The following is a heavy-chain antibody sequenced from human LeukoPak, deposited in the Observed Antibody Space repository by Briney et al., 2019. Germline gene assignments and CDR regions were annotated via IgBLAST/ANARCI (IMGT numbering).Heavy chain of an antibody. V-gene: IGHV1-3*01. J-gene: IGHJ4*02. D-gene: IGHD6-13*01. CDR1: GYTFTNYA. CDR3: ARGRQRSAGTFDY. Sequence: GASVKVSCKTSGYTFTNYALHWVRQAPGQRPEWMGWITAANGNTKYSQNFQGRVAITRDTSASTAYMELSSLRSEDTAVYYCARGRQRSAGTFDYWGQGTLVTVSS. CDR2: ITAANGNT.